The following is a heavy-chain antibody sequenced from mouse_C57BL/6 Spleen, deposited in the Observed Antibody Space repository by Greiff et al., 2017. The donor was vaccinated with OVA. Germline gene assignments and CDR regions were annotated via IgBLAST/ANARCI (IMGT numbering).Heavy chain of an antibody. CDR2: IDPENGDT. CDR3: TPLRRVYYVDY. Sequence: VQLQQSGAELVRPGASVKLSCTASGFNIKDDYMHWVKQRPEQGLEWIGWIDPENGDTEYASKFQGKATITADTSSNTAYLQLSSLTSEDTAVYYCTPLRRVYYVDYWGQGTTLTVSS. D-gene: IGHD2-12*01. J-gene: IGHJ2*01. CDR1: GFNIKDDY. V-gene: IGHV14-4*01.